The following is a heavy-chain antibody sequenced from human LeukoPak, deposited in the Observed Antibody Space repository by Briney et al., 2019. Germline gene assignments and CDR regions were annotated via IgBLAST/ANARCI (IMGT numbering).Heavy chain of an antibody. CDR3: ARDYQPLGATHAFDI. CDR2: INPNSGGT. J-gene: IGHJ3*02. CDR1: GYTFTGYY. V-gene: IGHV1-2*02. D-gene: IGHD1-26*01. Sequence: GASVKVSCKASGYTFTGYYMHWVRQAPGQGLEWMGWINPNSGGTNYAQKFQGRVTMTRDTSISTAYMELSRLRSDDTAVYYCARDYQPLGATHAFDIWGQGTMVTVSS.